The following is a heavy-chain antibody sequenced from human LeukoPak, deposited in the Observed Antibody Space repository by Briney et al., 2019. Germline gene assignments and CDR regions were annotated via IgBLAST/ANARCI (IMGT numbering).Heavy chain of an antibody. D-gene: IGHD4-17*01. Sequence: GGSLRLSYAASGFTVSSNYMSWVRQAPGKGLEWVSVIYSGGSTYYADSVKGRFTISRDNSKNTLYLQMNSLRAEDTAVYYCARGEDYGDYFDYWGQGTLVTVSS. J-gene: IGHJ4*02. CDR3: ARGEDYGDYFDY. V-gene: IGHV3-53*01. CDR2: IYSGGST. CDR1: GFTVSSNY.